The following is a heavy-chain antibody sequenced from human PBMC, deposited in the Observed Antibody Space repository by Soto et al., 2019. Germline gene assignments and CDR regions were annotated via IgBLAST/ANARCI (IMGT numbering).Heavy chain of an antibody. J-gene: IGHJ6*02. Sequence: SETLSLTCTVSGGAISSYYWSWIRQPAGKGLEWIGRIYTSGSTNYNPSLKSRVTMSVDTSKNQFSLKLSSVTAADTAVYYCARETGTDSSSWYGGYYYYGMDVWGQGTTVT. CDR1: GGAISSYY. CDR2: IYTSGST. V-gene: IGHV4-4*07. CDR3: ARETGTDSSSWYGGYYYYGMDV. D-gene: IGHD6-13*01.